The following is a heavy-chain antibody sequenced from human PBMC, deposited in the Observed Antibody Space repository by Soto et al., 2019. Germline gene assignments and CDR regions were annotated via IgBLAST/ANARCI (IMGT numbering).Heavy chain of an antibody. J-gene: IGHJ6*02. D-gene: IGHD3-3*01. V-gene: IGHV1-2*02. CDR1: GYTFTGYY. Sequence: ASVKVSCKASGYTFTGYYMHWVRQAPGQGLEWMGWINPNSGGTNYAQKLQGRVTITADKSTSTAYMELSSLRSEDTAVYYCARARYYDFWSGYYRPPYYYYGMDVWGQGTTVTVSS. CDR3: ARARYYDFWSGYYRPPYYYYGMDV. CDR2: INPNSGGT.